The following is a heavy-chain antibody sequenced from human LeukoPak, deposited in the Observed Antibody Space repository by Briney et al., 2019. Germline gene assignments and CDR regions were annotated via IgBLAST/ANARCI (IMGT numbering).Heavy chain of an antibody. V-gene: IGHV3-23*01. CDR1: GVTFSSYA. CDR2: ISGSGGST. D-gene: IGHD4-17*01. CDR3: AKARNGDPPYYFDY. J-gene: IGHJ4*02. Sequence: GGSLRLSCAASGVTFSSYAMSWVRQAPGKGLEWVSAISGSGGSTYYADSVKGRFTISRDNSKNTLYLQMNSLRAEDKAVYYCAKARNGDPPYYFDYWGQGTLVTVSS.